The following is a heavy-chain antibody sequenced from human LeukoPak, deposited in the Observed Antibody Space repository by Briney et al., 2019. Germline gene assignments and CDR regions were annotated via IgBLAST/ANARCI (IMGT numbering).Heavy chain of an antibody. CDR3: ARGAGRWLQLRGYYYYYYMDV. D-gene: IGHD5-24*01. J-gene: IGHJ6*03. V-gene: IGHV3-30*02. CDR2: IRYDGRNK. Sequence: GGSLRLSRAASGFTFSTYGMHWVRQAPGKGLEWVAFIRYDGRNKYYADSVKGRFTISRDNSKNTLCLQMNSLRAEDTAVYYCARGAGRWLQLRGYYYYYYMDVWGKGTTVTISS. CDR1: GFTFSTYG.